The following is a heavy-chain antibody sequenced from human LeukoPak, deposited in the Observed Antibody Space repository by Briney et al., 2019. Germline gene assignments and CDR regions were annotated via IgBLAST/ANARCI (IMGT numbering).Heavy chain of an antibody. CDR3: AKTYYYDSSGYYYLGWFDP. Sequence: GGSLRLSCAASGFTVSSYYMSWVRQAPGKGLEWVSVIDTGGNTYYADSVKGRFTISRDNSKNTVYLQMNSLRAEDTAVYYCAKTYYYDSSGYYYLGWFDPWGQGTLVTVSS. J-gene: IGHJ5*02. D-gene: IGHD3-22*01. CDR2: IDTGGNT. CDR1: GFTVSSYY. V-gene: IGHV3-66*01.